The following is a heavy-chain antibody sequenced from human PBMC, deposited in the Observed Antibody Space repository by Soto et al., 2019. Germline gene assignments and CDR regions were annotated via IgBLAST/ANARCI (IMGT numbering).Heavy chain of an antibody. CDR3: ATDLMVLLPPDKQLAPNHYGMDV. J-gene: IGHJ6*02. Sequence: ASVKGYWKVSGYSLTELSMHWVRQAPGKGLEWMGGFDPEDGETIYAQKFQGRVTMTEDTSTDTAYMELSSLRSEDTAVYYCATDLMVLLPPDKQLAPNHYGMDVWGQGTTVTVSS. D-gene: IGHD6-13*01. CDR1: GYSLTELS. CDR2: FDPEDGET. V-gene: IGHV1-24*01.